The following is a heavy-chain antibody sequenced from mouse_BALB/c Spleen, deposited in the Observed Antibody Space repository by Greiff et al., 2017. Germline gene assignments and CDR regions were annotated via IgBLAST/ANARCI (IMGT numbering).Heavy chain of an antibody. D-gene: IGHD2-3*01. V-gene: IGHV5-4*02. J-gene: IGHJ2*01. CDR1: GFTFSDYY. CDR3: ARDDGYYDA. CDR2: ISDGGSYT. Sequence: EVQGLESGGGLVKPGGSLKLSCAASGFTFSDYYMYWVRQTPEKRLEWVATISDGGSYTYYPDSVKGRFTISRDNAKNNLYLQMSSLKSEDTAMYYCARDDGYYDAWGQGTTLTVAS.